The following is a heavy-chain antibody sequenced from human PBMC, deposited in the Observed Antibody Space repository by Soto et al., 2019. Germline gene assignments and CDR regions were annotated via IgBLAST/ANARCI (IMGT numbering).Heavy chain of an antibody. CDR2: IYFSGST. J-gene: IGHJ4*02. CDR1: GGSMSSNY. Sequence: QVQLQESGPGLVKPSETLSLTCTVSGGSMSSNYWSWIRQPPGKGLEWIGYIYFSGSTNYNPSPHRRPTFAGDTPKKQFSLKLSSVTAADTAVYYWARVGDLRLYYFGYWGPGTLVTVS. CDR3: ARVGDLRLYYFGY. D-gene: IGHD3-10*01. V-gene: IGHV4-59*01.